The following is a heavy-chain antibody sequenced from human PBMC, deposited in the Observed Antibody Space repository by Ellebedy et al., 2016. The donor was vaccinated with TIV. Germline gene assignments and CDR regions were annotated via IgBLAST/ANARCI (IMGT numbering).Heavy chain of an antibody. J-gene: IGHJ4*02. CDR2: ISNSGGTT. D-gene: IGHD7-27*01. V-gene: IGHV3-23*01. Sequence: GGSLRLSCAASGFTFSSYAMSWVRQAPGKGLEWVSAISNSGGTTYYADSVKGRFTISRDNSKNTLYLQMNSLKTEDTAVYYCTTDLGSDYWGQGTLVTVSS. CDR3: TTDLGSDY. CDR1: GFTFSSYA.